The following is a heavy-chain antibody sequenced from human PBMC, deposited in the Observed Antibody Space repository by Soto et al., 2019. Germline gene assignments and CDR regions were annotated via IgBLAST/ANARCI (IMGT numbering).Heavy chain of an antibody. J-gene: IGHJ1*01. CDR2: INGGNGNT. CDR3: MRARTGGHSEYFEF. Sequence: ASVKVSCKASGFPFTKYTIYWVRQAPGQSLEWMGWINGGNGNTKYSQNFQVRVTITRDTSATTVYMELSSLRSEDTAVYYCMRARTGGHSEYFEFWGQGTLVTVSS. CDR1: GFPFTKYT. V-gene: IGHV1-3*01. D-gene: IGHD2-8*02.